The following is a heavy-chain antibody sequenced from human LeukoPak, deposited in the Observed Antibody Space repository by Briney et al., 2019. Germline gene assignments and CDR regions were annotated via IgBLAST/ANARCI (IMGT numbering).Heavy chain of an antibody. V-gene: IGHV1-2*06. CDR3: AVNDYGDYVPSN. Sequence: ASVKVSCKAPGYTFTGYYMHWVRQAPGQGLEWMGRINPNSGGTNYAQKFQGRVTMTRDTSISTAYMELSRLRSDDTAVYYCAVNDYGDYVPSNWGQGTLVTVSS. D-gene: IGHD4-17*01. CDR2: INPNSGGT. CDR1: GYTFTGYY. J-gene: IGHJ4*02.